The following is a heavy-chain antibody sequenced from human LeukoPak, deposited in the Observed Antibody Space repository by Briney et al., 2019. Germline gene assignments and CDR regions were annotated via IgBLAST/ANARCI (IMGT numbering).Heavy chain of an antibody. J-gene: IGHJ4*02. CDR2: IKQDGSEK. Sequence: GGSLRLSCAASGFTFSYWMSWVRQAPGKGLEWVANIKQDGSEKYYVDSVKGRFTISRDNAKNSLYLQMNSLRAEDTAVYYCATSAVITIFGVVIHNYFDYWGLGTLVTVSS. CDR1: GFTFSYW. D-gene: IGHD3-3*01. V-gene: IGHV3-7*01. CDR3: ATSAVITIFGVVIHNYFDY.